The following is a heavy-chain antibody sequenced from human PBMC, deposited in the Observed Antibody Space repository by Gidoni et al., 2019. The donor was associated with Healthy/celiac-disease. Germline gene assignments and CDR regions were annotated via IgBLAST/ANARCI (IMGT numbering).Heavy chain of an antibody. Sequence: EVQLVASGGGLVQPGRSLRLPCTASGFTVGDYAMSWVRQASGKGLEWVGFIRSKAYGGTTEYAASVKGRFTISRDDSKSIAYLQMNSLKTEDTAVYYCTRDRPRSPWPSNFDYWGQGTLVTVSS. V-gene: IGHV3-49*04. CDR2: IRSKAYGGTT. CDR1: GFTVGDYA. CDR3: TRDRPRSPWPSNFDY. J-gene: IGHJ4*02.